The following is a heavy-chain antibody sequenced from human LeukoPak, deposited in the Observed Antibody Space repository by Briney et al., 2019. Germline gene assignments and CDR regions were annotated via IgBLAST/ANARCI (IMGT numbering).Heavy chain of an antibody. CDR2: IYYSGST. CDR3: ARATAAAGTNYYYGMDV. J-gene: IGHJ6*02. V-gene: IGHV4-59*01. D-gene: IGHD6-13*01. CDR1: GGSISSYY. Sequence: SETLSLTCTVSGGSISSYYWSWIRQPPGKGLEWIGYIYYSGSTNYNPSLKSRVTISVDTSKNQFSLKLSSVTAADTAVYYCARATAAAGTNYYYGMDVWGQGTTVTVSS.